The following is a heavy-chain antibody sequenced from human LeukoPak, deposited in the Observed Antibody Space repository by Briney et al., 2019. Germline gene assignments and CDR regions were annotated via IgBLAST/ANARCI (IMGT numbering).Heavy chain of an antibody. D-gene: IGHD2-15*01. CDR2: ISSSSSTI. J-gene: IGHJ6*03. Sequence: GGSLRLSCAASGFTFSSYSMNWVRQAPGKGLEWVSYISSSSSTIYYADSVKGRFTISRDNAKNSLYLQMNSLRAEDTAVYYCARDEPYCGGSCPYYYYYYMDVWGKGTTATVSS. CDR1: GFTFSSYS. V-gene: IGHV3-48*01. CDR3: ARDEPYCGGSCPYYYYYYMDV.